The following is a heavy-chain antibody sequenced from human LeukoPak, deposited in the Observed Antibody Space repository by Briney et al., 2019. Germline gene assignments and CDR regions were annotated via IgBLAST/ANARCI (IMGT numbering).Heavy chain of an antibody. Sequence: GGSLRLSCAASGFTFSSYEMNWVRQAPGKGLEWVSYISSSGSTIYYADSVKSRFTISRDNAKNSLYLQMNSLRAEDTAVYYCAGYCSGGSCSLYYYYGMDVWGQGTTVTVSS. CDR1: GFTFSSYE. V-gene: IGHV3-48*03. CDR3: AGYCSGGSCSLYYYYGMDV. D-gene: IGHD2-15*01. J-gene: IGHJ6*02. CDR2: ISSSGSTI.